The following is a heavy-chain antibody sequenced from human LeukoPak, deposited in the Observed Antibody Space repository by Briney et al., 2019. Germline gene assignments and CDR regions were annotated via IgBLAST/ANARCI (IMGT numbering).Heavy chain of an antibody. CDR1: GGSVSRGSYY. D-gene: IGHD1-26*01. CDR3: ARGRLGATY. CDR2: IHHSGTT. J-gene: IGHJ4*02. Sequence: SETLSLTCTVSGGSVSRGSYYWSWIRQPPGKGLEWIWYIHHSGTTNYSPSLKSRVTISVDMSKNQFFLNLTSVTAADTAVYYCARGRLGATYWGQGTLVTVSS. V-gene: IGHV4-61*01.